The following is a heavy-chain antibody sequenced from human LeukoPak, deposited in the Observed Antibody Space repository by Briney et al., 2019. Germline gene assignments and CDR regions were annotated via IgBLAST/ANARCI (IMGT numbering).Heavy chain of an antibody. J-gene: IGHJ6*02. D-gene: IGHD4-17*01. Sequence: ASVKVSCKASGYTFTSYDINWVRQATGQGLEWMGWMNPNSGNTGYAQKFQGRVTMTRNTSISTAYMELSSLRSEDTAVYYCARVYKSTVNYFYYHGLDVWGQGTAVTVSS. CDR3: ARVYKSTVNYFYYHGLDV. CDR2: MNPNSGNT. CDR1: GYTFTSYD. V-gene: IGHV1-8*01.